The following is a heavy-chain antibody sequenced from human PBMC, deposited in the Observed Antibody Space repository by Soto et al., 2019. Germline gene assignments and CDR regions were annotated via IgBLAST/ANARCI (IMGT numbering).Heavy chain of an antibody. D-gene: IGHD3-22*01. Sequence: QVQLQQWGAGLLKPSETLSLTCAVYGGSFSGYYWSWIRQPPGKGLEWIGEINHSGSTNYNPSLKSRVTISVDTSKNQFSLKLSSETAADTAVYYCARGTSMIVHPFDYWGQGTLVTVSS. J-gene: IGHJ4*02. CDR2: INHSGST. CDR3: ARGTSMIVHPFDY. V-gene: IGHV4-34*01. CDR1: GGSFSGYY.